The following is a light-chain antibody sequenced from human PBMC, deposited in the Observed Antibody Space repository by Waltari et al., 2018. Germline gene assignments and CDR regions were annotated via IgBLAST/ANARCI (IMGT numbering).Light chain of an antibody. CDR2: DAS. J-gene: IGKJ1*01. CDR3: QKYVRLPAT. CDR1: QSVSRY. Sequence: EIVLTQSPDTLSLSPGETATLSCRASQSVSRYLAWYQQKPGQAPRLLIYDASSRATGIPDRFSGSGSGTDFSLTISRLEPDDFAVYYCQKYVRLPATFGQGTKVEIK. V-gene: IGKV3-20*01.